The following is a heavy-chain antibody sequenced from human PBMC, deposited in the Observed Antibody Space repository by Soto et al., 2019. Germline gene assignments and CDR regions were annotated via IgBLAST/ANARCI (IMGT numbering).Heavy chain of an antibody. CDR1: GFTFDTYA. Sequence: GGSLRLSCAASGFTFDTYAMIWVRQAPGEGLEWVSVITGSGGRTYYADSVKGRFTISRDTSKKTLFLQMNSLRAEDTAVYYCAKDRYGDYGGIDYWGQGTVVTVSS. V-gene: IGHV3-23*01. CDR3: AKDRYGDYGGIDY. D-gene: IGHD4-17*01. J-gene: IGHJ4*02. CDR2: ITGSGGRT.